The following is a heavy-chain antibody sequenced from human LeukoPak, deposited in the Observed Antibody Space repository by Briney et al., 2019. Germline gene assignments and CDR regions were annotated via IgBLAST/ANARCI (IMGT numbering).Heavy chain of an antibody. CDR2: ISSSSSTI. Sequence: PGGSLRLSCAASGFTFSSYAMHWVRQAPGKGLEWVSYISSSSSTIYYADSVKGRFTTSRDNAKNSLYLQMNSLRAEDTAVYYCARDLKGSIFGVVILGYWGQGTLVTVSS. CDR3: ARDLKGSIFGVVILGY. J-gene: IGHJ4*02. CDR1: GFTFSSYA. V-gene: IGHV3-48*01. D-gene: IGHD3-3*01.